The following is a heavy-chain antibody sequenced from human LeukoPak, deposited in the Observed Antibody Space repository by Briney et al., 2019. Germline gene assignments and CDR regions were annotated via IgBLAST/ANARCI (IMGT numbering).Heavy chain of an antibody. CDR3: ARDPQKWELLDAFDI. Sequence: GGSLRLSCAASGFTFSSYWMSWVRQAPGKGREWVANIKQDGSEKYYVDSVKGRFTISRDNAKNSLYLQMNSLRAEDTAVYYCARDPQKWELLDAFDIWGQGTMVTVSS. CDR2: IKQDGSEK. D-gene: IGHD1-26*01. V-gene: IGHV3-7*01. J-gene: IGHJ3*02. CDR1: GFTFSSYW.